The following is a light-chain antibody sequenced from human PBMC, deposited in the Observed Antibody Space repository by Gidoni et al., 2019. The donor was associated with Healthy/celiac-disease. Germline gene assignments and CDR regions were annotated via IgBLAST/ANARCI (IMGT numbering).Light chain of an antibody. CDR1: QSVRSSY. CDR3: QQYGSSPGFT. J-gene: IGKJ3*01. CDR2: GAS. Sequence: EIVLTQSPGTLSLSPGERATPSCRAGQSVRSSYLSWYQQKPVHAPRLLIYGASSRATGIPDRFSGSGSGTDFTLTTSRLEPEDFAVYYCQQYGSSPGFTFGPGTKVDIK. V-gene: IGKV3-20*01.